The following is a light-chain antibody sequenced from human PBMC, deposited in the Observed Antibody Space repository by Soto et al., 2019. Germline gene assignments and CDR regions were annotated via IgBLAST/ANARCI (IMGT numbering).Light chain of an antibody. V-gene: IGLV2-14*03. CDR3: SSYTTSNTRQIV. Sequence: QSVLTQPASVSGSPGQSITISCTGTSSDVGGYNYVSWYQHHPGKAPKLLIYDVSNRPSGVSNRFSGSKSDNTASLTISGLQPEDEADYYRSSYTTSNTRQIVFGTGTKVTV. J-gene: IGLJ1*01. CDR1: SSDVGGYNY. CDR2: DVS.